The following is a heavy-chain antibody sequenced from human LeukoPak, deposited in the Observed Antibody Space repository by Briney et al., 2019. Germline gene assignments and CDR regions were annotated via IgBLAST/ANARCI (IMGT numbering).Heavy chain of an antibody. CDR2: ISGSGGST. V-gene: IGHV3-23*01. J-gene: IGHJ4*02. CDR3: AEDFYGDYDVFDY. CDR1: GFTFSSYA. D-gene: IGHD4-17*01. Sequence: GGSLRLSCAASGFTFSSYAMSWVRQAPGKGLEWVSAISGSGGSTYYADSVKGRFTISRDNSKNTLYLQMNSLRAEDTAVYYCAEDFYGDYDVFDYWGQGTLVTVSS.